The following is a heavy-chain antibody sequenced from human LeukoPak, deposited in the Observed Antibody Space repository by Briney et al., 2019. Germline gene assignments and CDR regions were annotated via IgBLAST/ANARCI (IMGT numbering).Heavy chain of an antibody. V-gene: IGHV1-69*05. Sequence: VASVKVSCKASGGTFSSYTISWVRQAPGQGLEWMGRIIPIFGTANYAQKFQGRVTITTDESTSTAYMELSSLRSEDTAVYYCARALTRPYGDPTKDAFDIWGQGTMVTVSS. D-gene: IGHD4-17*01. CDR3: ARALTRPYGDPTKDAFDI. J-gene: IGHJ3*02. CDR2: IIPIFGTA. CDR1: GGTFSSYT.